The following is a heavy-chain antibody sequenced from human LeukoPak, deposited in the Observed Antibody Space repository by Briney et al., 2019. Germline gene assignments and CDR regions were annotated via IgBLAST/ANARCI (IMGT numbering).Heavy chain of an antibody. CDR1: GFTFSGSA. V-gene: IGHV3-73*01. Sequence: GGSLRLSCAASGFTFSGSAMHWVRQASGKGLEWVGRIRSKANSHATAYAASVKGRFTISRDDSKNTAYLQMNSLKTEDTAVYYCTRSYSGSYRGFDYWGQGTLVTVSS. CDR2: IRSKANSHAT. D-gene: IGHD1-26*01. CDR3: TRSYSGSYRGFDY. J-gene: IGHJ4*02.